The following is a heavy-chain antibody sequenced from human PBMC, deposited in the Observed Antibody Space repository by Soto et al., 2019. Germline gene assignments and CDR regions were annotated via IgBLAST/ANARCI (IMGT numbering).Heavy chain of an antibody. V-gene: IGHV4-39*01. CDR1: GGSISSSSYY. CDR3: ASLYYYGSGSYYKTLFDYYYYGMDV. Sequence: QLQLQESGPGLVKPSETLSLTCTVSGGSISSSSYYWGWIRQPPGKGLEWIGSIYYSGSTYYNPSLKSRVTISVDTSKNQFSLKLSSVTAADTAVYYCASLYYYGSGSYYKTLFDYYYYGMDVWGQGTTVTVSS. J-gene: IGHJ6*02. D-gene: IGHD3-10*01. CDR2: IYYSGST.